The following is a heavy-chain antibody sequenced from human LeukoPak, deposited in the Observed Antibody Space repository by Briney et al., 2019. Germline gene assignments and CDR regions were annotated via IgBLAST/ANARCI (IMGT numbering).Heavy chain of an antibody. CDR3: ARILGMEQWLFDY. J-gene: IGHJ4*02. V-gene: IGHV3-13*01. CDR2: IGTAGDT. CDR1: GFTFSSYD. Sequence: PGGSLRLSCAASGFTFSSYDMHWVRQATGKGLEWVSAIGTAGDTYYPGSVKGRFTISRENAKNSLYLQMNSLRAGDTAVYYCARILGMEQWLFDYWGQGTLVTVSS. D-gene: IGHD6-19*01.